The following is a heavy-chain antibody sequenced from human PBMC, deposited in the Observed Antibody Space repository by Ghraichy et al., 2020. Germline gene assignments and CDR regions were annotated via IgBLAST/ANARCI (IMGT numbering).Heavy chain of an antibody. CDR2: VGGNGVTT. V-gene: IGHV3-23*01. D-gene: IGHD6-6*01. J-gene: IGHJ6*02. Sequence: GGSLRLTCAASGFTYSSYAVSWVRQAPGKGLEWVSVVGGNGVTTYYADSLRGQFSTSRVNSKNTLYLQMNSLRAEDTAVYYCAKGIATRPHYYYAMDVWGQGTTVTVSS. CDR3: AKGIATRPHYYYAMDV. CDR1: GFTYSSYA.